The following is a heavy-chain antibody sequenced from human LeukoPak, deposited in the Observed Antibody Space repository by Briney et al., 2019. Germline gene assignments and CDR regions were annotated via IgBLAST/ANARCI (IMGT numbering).Heavy chain of an antibody. J-gene: IGHJ4*02. V-gene: IGHV3-23*01. CDR3: AKDPSWSGYFDY. CDR2: ISGSGGST. CDR1: GFTFSSYA. Sequence: PGGSLRLSCAASGFTFSSYAMSWVRQAPGKGLEWVSAISGSGGSTYYADSVKGRFTISRGNSKNTQYLQMNSLRAEDTAVYYCAKDPSWSGYFDYWGQGTLVTVSS. D-gene: IGHD6-13*01.